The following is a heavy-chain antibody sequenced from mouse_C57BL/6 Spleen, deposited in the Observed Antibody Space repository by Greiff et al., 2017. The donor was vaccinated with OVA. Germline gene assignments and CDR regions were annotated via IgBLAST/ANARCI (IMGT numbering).Heavy chain of an antibody. Sequence: EVKLQESGGGLVKPGGSLKLSCAASGFTFSDYGMHWVRQAPEKGLEWVAYISSGSSTIYYADTVKGRFTISRDNAKNTLFLQMTSLRSEDTAMYYCARGIWDWYFDVWGTGTTVTVSS. J-gene: IGHJ1*03. CDR1: GFTFSDYG. CDR3: ARGIWDWYFDV. D-gene: IGHD4-1*01. V-gene: IGHV5-17*01. CDR2: ISSGSSTI.